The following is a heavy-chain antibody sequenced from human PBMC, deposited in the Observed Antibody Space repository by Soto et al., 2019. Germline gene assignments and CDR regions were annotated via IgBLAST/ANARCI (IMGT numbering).Heavy chain of an antibody. Sequence: SETLSLTCTVSGGSISSGDYYWSWIRQPPGKGLEWIGFISYSGSAYYNPSLKSRVTISVDTSKNQFSLKLSSVTAADTAVYYCARVQYYYGSGTYYNHYYGMDVWGQGTKVTVSS. CDR3: ARVQYYYGSGTYYNHYYGMDV. D-gene: IGHD3-10*01. CDR1: GGSISSGDYY. V-gene: IGHV4-30-4*01. J-gene: IGHJ6*02. CDR2: ISYSGSA.